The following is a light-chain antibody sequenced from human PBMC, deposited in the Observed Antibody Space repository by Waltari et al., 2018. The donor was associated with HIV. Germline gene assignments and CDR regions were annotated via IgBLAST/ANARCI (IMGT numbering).Light chain of an antibody. CDR2: WAS. CDR3: QQYYSTPLT. CDR1: QSVLYSSNSKNF. J-gene: IGKJ4*01. Sequence: DIVMTQSPASLAVSLGERATINCKSSQSVLYSSNSKNFLAWSQQKPRQPPKLLIYWASTRESGVPDRFSGSGSGTDFTLTISSLQAEDVAVYYCQQYYSTPLTFGGGTKVEIK. V-gene: IGKV4-1*01.